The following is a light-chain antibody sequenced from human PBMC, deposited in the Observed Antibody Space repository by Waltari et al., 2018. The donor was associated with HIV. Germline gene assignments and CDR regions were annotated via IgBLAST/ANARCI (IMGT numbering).Light chain of an antibody. CDR3: SSYTSSTVV. Sequence: QSALTQPPSVSGSPGQSVTISCTGTRSDVGRYNRVSWYQQPLGTAPKLMIYEVNNRPSGVPDRFSGSKSGNTASLTISGLQAEDEADYYCSSYTSSTVVFGGGTKLTVL. CDR1: RSDVGRYNR. V-gene: IGLV2-18*02. J-gene: IGLJ2*01. CDR2: EVN.